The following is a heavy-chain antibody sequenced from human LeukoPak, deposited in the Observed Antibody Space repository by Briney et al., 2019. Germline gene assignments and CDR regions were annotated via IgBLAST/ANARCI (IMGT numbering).Heavy chain of an antibody. D-gene: IGHD6-19*01. Sequence: AASVKVSCKTSAYTFTDYGVSWVRQAPGQGLEWMGWISTDNGNTNYAQKLQGRVTMTTDTSTSTAYMELRSLRSDDTAVYYCARGRYSSGWYDAFDIWGQGTMVTASS. CDR1: AYTFTDYG. J-gene: IGHJ3*02. CDR2: ISTDNGNT. CDR3: ARGRYSSGWYDAFDI. V-gene: IGHV1-18*04.